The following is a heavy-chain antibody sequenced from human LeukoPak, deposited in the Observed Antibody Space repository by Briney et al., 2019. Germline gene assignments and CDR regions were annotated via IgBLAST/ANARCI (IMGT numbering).Heavy chain of an antibody. CDR2: ISGSGGST. V-gene: IGHV3-23*01. CDR3: AKVGYNWNEYPPIDY. J-gene: IGHJ4*02. CDR1: GFTFSSYA. Sequence: GGSLRLSCAASGFTFSSYAMSWVRQAPGKGLEWVSAISGSGGSTYYADSVEGRFTISRDNSKNTLYLQMNSLRAEDTAVYYCAKVGYNWNEYPPIDYWGQGTLVTVSS. D-gene: IGHD1-20*01.